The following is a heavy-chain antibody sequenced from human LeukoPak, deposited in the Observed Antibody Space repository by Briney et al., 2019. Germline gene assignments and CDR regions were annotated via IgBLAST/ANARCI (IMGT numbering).Heavy chain of an antibody. CDR3: ARSSSGYLQDFDY. Sequence: SETLSLTCAVYGGSFSGYYWSWIRQPPGKGLEWIGEINHSGSTNYNPSLKSRVTISVDTSKNQFSLKLSSVTAADTAVYYCARSSSGYLQDFDYWGQGTLVTVSS. CDR2: INHSGST. V-gene: IGHV4-34*01. J-gene: IGHJ4*02. D-gene: IGHD3-22*01. CDR1: GGSFSGYY.